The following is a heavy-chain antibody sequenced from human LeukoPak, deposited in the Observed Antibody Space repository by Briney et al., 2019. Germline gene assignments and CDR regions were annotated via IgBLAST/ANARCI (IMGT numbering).Heavy chain of an antibody. D-gene: IGHD3-10*01. CDR3: TRSGSYGDDAFDI. J-gene: IGHJ3*02. CDR2: IYYSGST. Sequence: SETLSLTCTVSGGSISSYYWSWIRQPPGKGLEWIGYIYYSGSTHYNPSLKSRVTISVDTSKNQFSLKLSSVTAADTAVYYCTRSGSYGDDAFDIWGQGTMVTVSS. CDR1: GGSISSYY. V-gene: IGHV4-59*08.